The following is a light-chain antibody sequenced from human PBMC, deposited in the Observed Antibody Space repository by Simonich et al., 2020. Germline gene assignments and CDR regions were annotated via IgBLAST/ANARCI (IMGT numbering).Light chain of an antibody. Sequence: QSALTQPASVSGSPGQSITISCTGTSSDVGSYNLVSWYQQHPGKAPKLLIYEGSKRPSGVPNRFSGSTSGNTASLTISGLQAEDEADYYCCSYAGSSTLVFGGGTKLTVL. V-gene: IGLV2-23*01. CDR2: EGS. CDR3: CSYAGSSTLV. J-gene: IGLJ2*01. CDR1: SSDVGSYNL.